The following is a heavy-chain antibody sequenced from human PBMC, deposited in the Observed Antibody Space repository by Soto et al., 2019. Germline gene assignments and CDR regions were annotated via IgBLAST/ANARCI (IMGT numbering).Heavy chain of an antibody. D-gene: IGHD3-16*02. V-gene: IGHV4-38-2*01. CDR3: ARVSYDYVWGSYRWDAFDI. CDR1: GYSISSGYY. J-gene: IGHJ3*02. Sequence: PSETLSLTCAVSGYSISSGYYWGWIRQPPGKGLEWIGSIYHSGSTYYNPSLKSRVTISVDTSKNQFSLKLSSATAADTAVYYCARVSYDYVWGSYRWDAFDIWGQGTMVTVSS. CDR2: IYHSGST.